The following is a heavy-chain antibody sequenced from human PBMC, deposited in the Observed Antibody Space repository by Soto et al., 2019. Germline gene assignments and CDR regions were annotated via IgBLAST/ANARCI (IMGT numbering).Heavy chain of an antibody. Sequence: EVQLLESGGGLVQPGGSLRLSCAASGFTFSSYAMSWVRQAPGKGLEWVSAISGSGGSTYYADSVKGRFTISRDNSKNTRYLQENSLRAEDKAVYYCAKGIVDTAMAPLDYWGQGTLVTVSS. CDR3: AKGIVDTAMAPLDY. V-gene: IGHV3-23*01. CDR1: GFTFSSYA. CDR2: ISGSGGST. D-gene: IGHD5-18*01. J-gene: IGHJ4*02.